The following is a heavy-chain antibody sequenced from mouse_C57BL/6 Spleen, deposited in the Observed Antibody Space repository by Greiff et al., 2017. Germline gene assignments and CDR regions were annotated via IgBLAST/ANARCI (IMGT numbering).Heavy chain of an antibody. CDR2: IYPRSGNT. V-gene: IGHV1-81*01. J-gene: IGHJ3*01. D-gene: IGHD2-5*01. CDR3: ARDSNYVERFAY. Sequence: QVQLQQSGAELARPGASVKLSCKASGYTFTSYGISWVKQRTGQGLEWIGEIYPRSGNTYYNEKFKGKATLTADKSSSTAYMELRSLTSEDSAVYFCARDSNYVERFAYWGQGTLVTVSA. CDR1: GYTFTSYG.